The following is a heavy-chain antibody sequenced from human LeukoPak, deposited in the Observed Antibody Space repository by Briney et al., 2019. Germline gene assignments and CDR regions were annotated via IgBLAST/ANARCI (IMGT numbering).Heavy chain of an antibody. CDR3: ASGQSYGDSGEY. D-gene: IGHD4-17*01. CDR2: INPSGGST. J-gene: IGHJ4*02. CDR1: GYTFTSYY. V-gene: IGHV1-46*01. Sequence: ASVKVSCKASGYTFTSYYMHWVRQAPGQELEGMGIINPSGGSTRYAQKFQGRVTMTSDTSTRTVYMELSSLRSEDTDVYYCASGQSYGDSGEYWGEGPLVTVSS.